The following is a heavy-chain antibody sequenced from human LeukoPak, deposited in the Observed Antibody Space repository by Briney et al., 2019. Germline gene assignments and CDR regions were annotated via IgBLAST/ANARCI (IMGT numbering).Heavy chain of an antibody. CDR1: GGSFSGYS. CDR2: INRSGTT. V-gene: IGHV4-34*01. J-gene: IGHJ3*02. Sequence: SETLSLTCAVHGGSFSGYSWHWIRQSPGKGLEWIGEINRSGTTNYNESLKSRVTMSVDTSKIQFSLRLNSVTAADTAVYYCARHGYTSSCHLCDAFDIWGQGTMVTVSS. CDR3: ARHGYTSSCHLCDAFDI. D-gene: IGHD6-13*01.